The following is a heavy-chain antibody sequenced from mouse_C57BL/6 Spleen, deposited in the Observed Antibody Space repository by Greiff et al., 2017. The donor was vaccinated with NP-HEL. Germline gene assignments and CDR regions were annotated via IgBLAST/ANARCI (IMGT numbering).Heavy chain of an antibody. CDR3: TRRGDGYYRYFDV. J-gene: IGHJ1*03. CDR2: IRNKANNHAT. CDR1: GFTFSDAW. V-gene: IGHV6-6*01. Sequence: EVQVVESGGGLVQPGGSMKLSCAASGFTFSDAWMDWVRQSPEKGLEWVAEIRNKANNHATYYAESVKGRFTISRDDSKSSVYLQMNSLRAEDTGIYYCTRRGDGYYRYFDVWGTGTTVTVSS. D-gene: IGHD2-3*01.